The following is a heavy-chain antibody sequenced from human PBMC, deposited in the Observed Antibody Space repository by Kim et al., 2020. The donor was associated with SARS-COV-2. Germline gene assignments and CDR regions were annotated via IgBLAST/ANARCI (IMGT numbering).Heavy chain of an antibody. CDR3: ARDMLVLGAFDI. CDR1: GGSISSYY. D-gene: IGHD6-13*01. J-gene: IGHJ3*02. V-gene: IGHV4-59*13. CDR2: IYYSGST. Sequence: SETLSLTCTVSGGSISSYYWSWIRQPPGKGLEWIGYIYYSGSTNYNPSLKSRVTISVDTSKNQFSLKLSSVTAADTAVDYCARDMLVLGAFDIWGQGTMVTVSS.